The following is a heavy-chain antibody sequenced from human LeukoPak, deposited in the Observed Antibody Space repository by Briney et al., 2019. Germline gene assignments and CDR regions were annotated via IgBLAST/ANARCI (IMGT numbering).Heavy chain of an antibody. CDR3: ARRPRAGWFDP. J-gene: IGHJ5*02. CDR2: IYHSGST. Sequence: SSETLSLTCTVSGYSISSGYYWGWIRQPPGKGLEWIGSIYHSGSTYYNPSLKSRVTISVDTSKNQFSLKLRSVTAADTAVYYCARRPRAGWFDPWGQGTLVTVSS. V-gene: IGHV4-38-2*02. CDR1: GYSISSGYY.